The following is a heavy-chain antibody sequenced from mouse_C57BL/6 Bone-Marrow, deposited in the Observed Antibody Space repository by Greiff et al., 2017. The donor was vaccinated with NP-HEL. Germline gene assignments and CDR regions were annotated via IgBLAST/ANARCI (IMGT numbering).Heavy chain of an antibody. CDR2: IYPGGGYT. D-gene: IGHD1-1*01. V-gene: IGHV1-63*01. Sequence: QVQLKESGAELVRPGTSVKMSCKASGYTFTNYWMGWAKQRPGHGLEWIGDIYPGGGYTNYNEKFKGKATLTEDKYSSTAYMQFSSLTSEDSAIYYCTRLDYSCSSYGFDDWGQGTTLTVSS. CDR1: GYTFTNYW. J-gene: IGHJ2*01. CDR3: TRLDYSCSSYGFDD.